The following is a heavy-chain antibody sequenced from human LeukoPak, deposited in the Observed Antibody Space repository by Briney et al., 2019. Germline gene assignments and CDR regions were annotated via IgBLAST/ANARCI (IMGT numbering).Heavy chain of an antibody. CDR2: MSGSGDTT. J-gene: IGHJ4*02. V-gene: IGHV3-23*01. Sequence: PGGSLRLSCTASRFTFSTYAMSWVRQAPGKGLEWVSSMSGSGDTTYYTGSGKGRFTISRDNSKNALYLQMSSLRAEDTAVYYCAKSQRNDQQVVQRIDYWGQGNLVTVSS. D-gene: IGHD2-2*01. CDR1: RFTFSTYA. CDR3: AKSQRNDQQVVQRIDY.